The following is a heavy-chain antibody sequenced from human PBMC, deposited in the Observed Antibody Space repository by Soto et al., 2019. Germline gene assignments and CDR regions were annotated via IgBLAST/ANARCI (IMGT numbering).Heavy chain of an antibody. V-gene: IGHV3-23*01. D-gene: IGHD2-2*01. J-gene: IGHJ4*02. CDR2: ITDSGDDT. Sequence: GVLRLSCAASGFTFNNYAMGWVRQAPGKGLEWVSAITDSGDDTYYIDSVKGRFTISRDNSKSTLYLQMNSLRAEDTAIYYCAKLGSSSWSPHYYFDYWGQGTLVTVSS. CDR3: AKLGSSSWSPHYYFDY. CDR1: GFTFNNYA.